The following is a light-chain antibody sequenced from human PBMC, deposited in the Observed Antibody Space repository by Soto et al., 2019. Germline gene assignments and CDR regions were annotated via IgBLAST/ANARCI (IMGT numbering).Light chain of an antibody. V-gene: IGLV1-44*01. J-gene: IGLJ3*02. Sequence: SVLTQPPSASVTPGQRVTISCSGSSSNIGSNTVNWYQQLPGTAPKLLIYSNNQRPSGVPDRFSGSKSGTSASLAISGLQSEDEADYYCAAWDDSLNGPIWVFGGGTKVTVL. CDR3: AAWDDSLNGPIWV. CDR2: SNN. CDR1: SSNIGSNT.